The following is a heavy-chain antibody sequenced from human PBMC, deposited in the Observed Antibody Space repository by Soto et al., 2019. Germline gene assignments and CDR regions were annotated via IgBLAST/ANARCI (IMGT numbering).Heavy chain of an antibody. CDR2: INHSGST. J-gene: IGHJ4*02. CDR3: ARGDLSTSGSQN. Sequence: PSETLSLTCAVYGGSFSGYYWSWIRQPPGKGLEWIGEINHSGSTNYNPSLKSRVTISVDTSKNQFSLKLSSVTAADTAVYYCARGDLSTSGSQNWGQGTLVTVPQ. V-gene: IGHV4-34*01. D-gene: IGHD3-3*01. CDR1: GGSFSGYY.